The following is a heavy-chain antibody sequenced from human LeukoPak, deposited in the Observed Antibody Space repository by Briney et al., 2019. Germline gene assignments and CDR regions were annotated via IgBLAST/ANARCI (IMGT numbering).Heavy chain of an antibody. CDR3: ARELAGTTGNYFEY. CDR2: ISSSSSTI. CDR1: GFTFSSYS. D-gene: IGHD1-1*01. J-gene: IGHJ4*02. Sequence: GGSLRLSCAASGFTFSSYSMNWVRQASGKGLEWVSYISSSSSTIYYADSVKGRFTISRDNAKNSLYLQMNSLRDGDTAVYYCARELAGTTGNYFEYWGQGTLVTVSS. V-gene: IGHV3-48*02.